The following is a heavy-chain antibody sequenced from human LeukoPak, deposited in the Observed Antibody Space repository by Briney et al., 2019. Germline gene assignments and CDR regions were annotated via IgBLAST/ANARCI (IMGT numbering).Heavy chain of an antibody. Sequence: PGGSLRLSCAASGFTFSSSSMNWVRQAPGKGLEWVSSISSSSSYIYYADSVKGRFTISRDNAKNSLYRQMNSLISEDTAMYYCARKSREDIDYWGQGTLVTVSS. J-gene: IGHJ4*02. CDR1: GFTFSSSS. D-gene: IGHD2-15*01. CDR2: ISSSSSYI. V-gene: IGHV3-21*01. CDR3: ARKSREDIDY.